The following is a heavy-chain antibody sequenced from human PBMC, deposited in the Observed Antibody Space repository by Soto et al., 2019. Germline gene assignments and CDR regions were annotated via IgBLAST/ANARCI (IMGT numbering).Heavy chain of an antibody. V-gene: IGHV1-8*01. CDR1: GYTFTSYD. J-gene: IGHJ5*02. D-gene: IGHD3-22*01. CDR3: ARDRGPSSGYYPYWFDP. Sequence: ASVKVSCKASGYTFTSYDINWVRQATGQGLEWMGWMNPNIGNTGYAQKFQGRVTMTRNTSISTAYMELSSLRSEDTAVYYCARDRGPSSGYYPYWFDPWGQGTLVTVSS. CDR2: MNPNIGNT.